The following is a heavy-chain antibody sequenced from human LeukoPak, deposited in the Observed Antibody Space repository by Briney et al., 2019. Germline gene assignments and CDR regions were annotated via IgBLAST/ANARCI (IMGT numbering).Heavy chain of an antibody. CDR1: GFTFSSYA. V-gene: IGHV3-23*01. Sequence: PGGSLRLSCAASGFTFSSYAMSWVRQPPGKGLEWVSTISGSGGSTYFADSVKGRFSISRDNSKNTLYLQMNSLRAEDTAVYYCAKDRYTGYAGYDYWGQGTLVAVSS. D-gene: IGHD5-12*01. CDR3: AKDRYTGYAGYDY. CDR2: ISGSGGST. J-gene: IGHJ4*02.